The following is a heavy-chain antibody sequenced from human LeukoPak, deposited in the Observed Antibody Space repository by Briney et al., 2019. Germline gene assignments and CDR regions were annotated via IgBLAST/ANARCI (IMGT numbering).Heavy chain of an antibody. J-gene: IGHJ4*02. V-gene: IGHV3-48*03. CDR1: GFTFSSYE. D-gene: IGHD6-6*01. Sequence: GGSLRLSCAASGFTFSSYEMNWVRQAPGKGLEWVSYISSSGSTIYYADSVKGRFTISRDNSKNTLYLQMNSLRAEDTAVYYCAKDGVYSSSSVLDYWGQGTLVTVSS. CDR3: AKDGVYSSSSVLDY. CDR2: ISSSGSTI.